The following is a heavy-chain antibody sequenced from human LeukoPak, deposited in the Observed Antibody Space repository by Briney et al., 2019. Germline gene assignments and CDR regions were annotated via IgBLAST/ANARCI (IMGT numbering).Heavy chain of an antibody. J-gene: IGHJ4*02. D-gene: IGHD2-2*01. CDR2: ISGSGGST. V-gene: IGHV3-23*01. Sequence: GGSLRLSCAASGFTFNNYGMHWVRQAPGKGLEWVSAISGSGGSTYYADSVKGRFTISRDNSKNTLYLQMNSLRAEDTAVYYCAKDRGDIVVVPAAIDYWGQGTLVTVSS. CDR1: GFTFNNYG. CDR3: AKDRGDIVVVPAAIDY.